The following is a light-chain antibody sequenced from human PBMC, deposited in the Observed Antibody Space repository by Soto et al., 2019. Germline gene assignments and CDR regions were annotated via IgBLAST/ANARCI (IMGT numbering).Light chain of an antibody. CDR3: LQYGTSPWT. Sequence: EIVLTQSPGTLSLSPGERATLSCRASQSVSSSYLAWYQQKPGQAPRLLIYGASSRATGIPDRFSGSGSGTDFTLTISGLEPEDFAVYYCLQYGTSPWTFGRGTKVEIE. CDR2: GAS. V-gene: IGKV3-20*01. CDR1: QSVSSSY. J-gene: IGKJ1*01.